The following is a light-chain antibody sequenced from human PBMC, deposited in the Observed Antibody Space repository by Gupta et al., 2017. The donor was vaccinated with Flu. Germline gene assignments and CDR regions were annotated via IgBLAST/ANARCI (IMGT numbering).Light chain of an antibody. CDR1: QDINFY. J-gene: IGKJ4*01. CDR2: SAS. V-gene: IGKV1-9*01. Sequence: DSQLTQSPSFLAASVGDRVTITCRASQDINFYLAWYQRNPGKAPKLLIYSASTLQGGVPLRFSGGGSGTEFSLTISSLQPEDFATYYCQQLKSYPLTFGGGTKVEIK. CDR3: QQLKSYPLT.